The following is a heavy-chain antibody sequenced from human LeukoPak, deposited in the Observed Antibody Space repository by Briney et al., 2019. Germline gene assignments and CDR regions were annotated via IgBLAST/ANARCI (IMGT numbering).Heavy chain of an antibody. CDR1: GFTFSNYA. CDR3: AKIDPGYSSSWFYFDY. V-gene: IGHV3-23*01. Sequence: PGGSLRLSCAASGFTFSNYAMSWVRQAPGKGLEWVSAITVSGGITYYADSVKGRFTISRDNSKNTLYLQMNSLRAEDTAVYYCAKIDPGYSSSWFYFDYWGQGTLVTVSS. D-gene: IGHD6-13*01. CDR2: ITVSGGIT. J-gene: IGHJ4*02.